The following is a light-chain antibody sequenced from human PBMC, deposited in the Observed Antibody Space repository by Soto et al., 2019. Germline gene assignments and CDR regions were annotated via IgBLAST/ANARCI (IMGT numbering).Light chain of an antibody. J-gene: IGKJ5*01. V-gene: IGKV1-39*01. CDR2: AAS. CDR1: QSITSY. CDR3: QQSYSTPTSIT. Sequence: DIQMTQSPSSLSASVGDRVTITCRAGQSITSYLNWYQQKPGKAPKLLIYAASNLQSGVPSRFSGSGSGTDFTLTISSLQPEDFATYYCQQSYSTPTSITFGQGTRLEIK.